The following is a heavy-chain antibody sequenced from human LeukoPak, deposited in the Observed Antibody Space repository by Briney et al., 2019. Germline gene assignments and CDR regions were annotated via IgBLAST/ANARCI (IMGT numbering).Heavy chain of an antibody. CDR1: GFTFSDYY. CDR3: ATHDFSGAYYFDY. V-gene: IGHV3-11*01. D-gene: IGHD3/OR15-3a*01. CDR2: ISGSGSSM. Sequence: GGSLRLSCAASGFTFSDYYMSWIRQAPGKGLEWISCISGSGSSMYYADSVKGRFTISRDNAKNSLYLQMNSLRAEDTAVYYCATHDFSGAYYFDYWGQGTLVTVSS. J-gene: IGHJ4*02.